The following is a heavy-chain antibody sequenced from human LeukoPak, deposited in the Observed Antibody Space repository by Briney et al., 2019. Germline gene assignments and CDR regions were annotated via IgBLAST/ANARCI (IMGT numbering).Heavy chain of an antibody. CDR1: GFTFSSYD. Sequence: GGSLRLSCAASGFTFSSYDMHWVRQAPGKGLEWVADIWYDGSNKYYTDSVKGRFTISRDNSKNTLYLQMNSLRAEDTAVYYCAKDFGSYLGAFDIWGQGTMVTVSS. V-gene: IGHV3-33*06. D-gene: IGHD1-26*01. J-gene: IGHJ3*02. CDR2: IWYDGSNK. CDR3: AKDFGSYLGAFDI.